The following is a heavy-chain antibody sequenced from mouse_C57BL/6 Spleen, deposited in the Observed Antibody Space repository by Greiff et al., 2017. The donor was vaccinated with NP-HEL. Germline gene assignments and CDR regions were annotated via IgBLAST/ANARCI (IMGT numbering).Heavy chain of an antibody. J-gene: IGHJ2*01. CDR3: ARGRYYGSRGFDY. CDR1: GYTFTSYW. Sequence: VQLQQPGAELVMPGASVKLSCKASGYTFTSYWMHWVKQRPGQGLEWIGEIDPSDSYTNYNQKFKGKSTLTVDKSSSTAYMQLSSLTSEDSAVYYCARGRYYGSRGFDYWGQGTTLTVSS. D-gene: IGHD1-1*01. V-gene: IGHV1-69*01. CDR2: IDPSDSYT.